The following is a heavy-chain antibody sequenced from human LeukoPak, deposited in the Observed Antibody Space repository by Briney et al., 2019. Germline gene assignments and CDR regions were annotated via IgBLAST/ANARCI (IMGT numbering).Heavy chain of an antibody. Sequence: GGSLRLSCAASGFTFSSYEMNWVRQAPGKGLEWVSYISSSGSTIYYADSVKGRFTISRDNAKNSLYLQMNSLRAEDTAVYYCASSRGLLWFGRGYWGQGTLVTVSS. J-gene: IGHJ4*02. CDR3: ASSRGLLWFGRGY. V-gene: IGHV3-48*03. D-gene: IGHD3-10*01. CDR1: GFTFSSYE. CDR2: ISSSGSTI.